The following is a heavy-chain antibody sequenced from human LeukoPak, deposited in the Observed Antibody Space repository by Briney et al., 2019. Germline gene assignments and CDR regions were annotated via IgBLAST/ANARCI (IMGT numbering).Heavy chain of an antibody. V-gene: IGHV3-23*01. Sequence: PGGSLRLSCAASALTFSSYAMIWVRQAPGKGPEWVSGISGSGGTTHYADSVKGRFTISRDNSKNTLYLQMNSLRAEDTALYYCAKATSSSWYQSPDYWGQGTLVTVSS. CDR1: ALTFSSYA. J-gene: IGHJ4*02. CDR2: ISGSGGTT. D-gene: IGHD6-13*01. CDR3: AKATSSSWYQSPDY.